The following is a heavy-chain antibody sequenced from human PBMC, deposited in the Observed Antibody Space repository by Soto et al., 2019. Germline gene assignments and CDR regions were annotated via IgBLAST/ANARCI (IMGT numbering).Heavy chain of an antibody. CDR3: ARMTTVDNSHYYMDV. CDR2: ISIHNGNT. CDR1: GYTFNTYG. J-gene: IGHJ6*03. Sequence: QAQLLRSGGELKKSGASVKVSCKASGYTFNTYGISWVRQAPGQGLEWMAWISIHNGNTNFAQKFQGRVTLTTDTSTSTANMELRSLRSDDTAVYSCARMTTVDNSHYYMDVWGKGTTVTVSS. D-gene: IGHD4-4*01. V-gene: IGHV1-18*04.